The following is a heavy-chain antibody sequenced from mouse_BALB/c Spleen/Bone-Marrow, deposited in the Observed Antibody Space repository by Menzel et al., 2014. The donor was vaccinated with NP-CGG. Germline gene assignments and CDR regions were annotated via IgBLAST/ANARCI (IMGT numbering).Heavy chain of an antibody. J-gene: IGHJ2*01. D-gene: IGHD1-1*01. CDR3: GRGAHYYGSSYYFDY. CDR1: GYSFTGYF. CDR2: INPYNGDT. Sequence: DVKLQESGPELVKPGASVKISCKASGYSFTGYFMNWVKQSHGKSLEWIGRINPYNGDTFYNQKFKGKATLTVDKSSSTAHMELLSLTSEDSAVYYCGRGAHYYGSSYYFDYWGQGTTLTVSS. V-gene: IGHV1-37*01.